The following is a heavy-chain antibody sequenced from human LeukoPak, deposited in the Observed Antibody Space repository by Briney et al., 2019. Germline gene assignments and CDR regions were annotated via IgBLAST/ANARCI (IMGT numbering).Heavy chain of an antibody. D-gene: IGHD2/OR15-2a*01. CDR2: IIPIFGTA. CDR1: GYTFTGYY. Sequence: SVKVSCKASGYTFTGYYMHWVRQAPGQGLEWMGGIIPIFGTANYAQKFQGRVTITADESTSTAYMELRSLRSDDTAVYYCARRHSMPPEDYWGQGTLVTVSS. V-gene: IGHV1-69*13. J-gene: IGHJ4*02. CDR3: ARRHSMPPEDY.